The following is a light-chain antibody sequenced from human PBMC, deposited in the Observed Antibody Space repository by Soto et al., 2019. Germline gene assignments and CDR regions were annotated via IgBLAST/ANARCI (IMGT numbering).Light chain of an antibody. Sequence: EIVMTQSPVTLSVSPGDRATLSFRSSQNINTKLAWYQQMPGQAPRLLIHGASTRATGIPARFSGSGSGTEFTLTISSLQSEDFAVCYCQQYNNWHPLTFGGGTKVDIK. CDR1: QNINTK. CDR3: QQYNNWHPLT. J-gene: IGKJ4*01. CDR2: GAS. V-gene: IGKV3-15*01.